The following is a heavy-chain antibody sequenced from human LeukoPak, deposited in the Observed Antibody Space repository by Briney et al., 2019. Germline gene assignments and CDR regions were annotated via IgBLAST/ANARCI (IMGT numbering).Heavy chain of an antibody. CDR2: IYHSGNT. J-gene: IGHJ5*02. CDR3: ARVTTSLWTGFDP. V-gene: IGHV4-30-2*01. D-gene: IGHD3/OR15-3a*01. Sequence: SETLSLTCTVSGGSISSGGYYWSWIRQPPGKGLEWIGYIYHSGNTYYNPSLKSRVSISVDRSQNQFSLKLTSVTAADTAVYFCARVTTSLWTGFDPWGQGTLVTVSS. CDR1: GGSISSGGYY.